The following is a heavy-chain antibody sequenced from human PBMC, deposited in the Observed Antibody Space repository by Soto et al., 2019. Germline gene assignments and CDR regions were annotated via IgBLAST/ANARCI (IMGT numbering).Heavy chain of an antibody. J-gene: IGHJ4*02. CDR2: ITRDGYNK. Sequence: LRLSCAGSGFIFKNYALNWVRHAPGKGLEWVASITRDGYNKYYADSVKGRFTISRDNSRDTLSLQMTALTIEDSSVYYCTKSSGGSSSVGMDYWGQGTRVTVSS. V-gene: IGHV3-30*04. CDR1: GFIFKNYA. D-gene: IGHD6-6*01. CDR3: TKSSGGSSSVGMDY.